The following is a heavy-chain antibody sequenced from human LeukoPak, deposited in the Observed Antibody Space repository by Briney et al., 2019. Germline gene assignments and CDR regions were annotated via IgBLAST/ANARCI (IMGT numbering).Heavy chain of an antibody. Sequence: GSLRLSCAASGFTFSSYAMSWVRQAPGKGLEWVSAISGSGGSTYYGDSVKGRITISRDNSKNTLYLQMNSLRAEDTAVYYCAKYYSDSSGYGFPDYWGQGTLVTVSS. CDR1: GFTFSSYA. CDR2: ISGSGGST. CDR3: AKYYSDSSGYGFPDY. D-gene: IGHD3-22*01. J-gene: IGHJ4*02. V-gene: IGHV3-23*01.